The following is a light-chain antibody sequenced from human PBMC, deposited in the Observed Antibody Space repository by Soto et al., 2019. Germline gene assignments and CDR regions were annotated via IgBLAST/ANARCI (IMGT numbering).Light chain of an antibody. J-gene: IGKJ5*01. Sequence: EVVLTQSPATLSLSPGEGATLSCRASRNVGTYLAWYQQKPGQAPRLLIYDASKRATGIPARFSGSGSGADFTLTISSLAPEDFAIYYCQEASNWPPPITFGQGTRLEIK. CDR2: DAS. CDR3: QEASNWPPPIT. V-gene: IGKV3-11*01. CDR1: RNVGTY.